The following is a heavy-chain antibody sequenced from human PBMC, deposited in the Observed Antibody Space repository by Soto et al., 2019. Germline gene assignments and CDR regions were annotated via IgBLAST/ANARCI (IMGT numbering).Heavy chain of an antibody. V-gene: IGHV4-31*03. CDR2: IYYSGST. Sequence: QVQLQESGPGLVKPSQTLSLTCTVSGGSISSGGYYWSWIRQHPGKGLEWIGYIYYSGSTYYNPSLKSRVTISVDTSKNQVALDLSSLTAADTAVYYCARVGGSGIDAFDIWGQGTMVTVSS. D-gene: IGHD3-10*01. J-gene: IGHJ3*02. CDR1: GGSISSGGYY. CDR3: ARVGGSGIDAFDI.